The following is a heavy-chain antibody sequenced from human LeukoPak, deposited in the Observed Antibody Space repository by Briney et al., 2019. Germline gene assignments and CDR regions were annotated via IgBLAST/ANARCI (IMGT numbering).Heavy chain of an antibody. Sequence: PAGSLRCSGAASGFTFSSYAMSWVRQAPGMGLVGVSALSGGGGSTYYTDPVKSRCTISRDNAKNTLYLQMNSLRAEDSAVYYCAKAPYYYGSWREARVNLFHPWRQGTLVTVSS. CDR1: GFTFSSYA. CDR2: LSGGGGST. CDR3: AKAPYYYGSWREARVNLFHP. V-gene: IGHV3-23*01. D-gene: IGHD3-10*01. J-gene: IGHJ5*02.